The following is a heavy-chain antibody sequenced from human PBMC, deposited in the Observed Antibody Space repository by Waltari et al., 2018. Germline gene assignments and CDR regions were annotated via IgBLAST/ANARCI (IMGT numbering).Heavy chain of an antibody. CDR1: GLTVSSNY. J-gene: IGHJ6*02. D-gene: IGHD5-18*01. Sequence: EVQLVESGGGLIQPGGSLRLSCAASGLTVSSNYMSWVRQAPGKGLEWVSVICSGGSTYYADSVKGRFTISRDNSKNTLYLQMNSLRAEDTAVYYCARDGGRGYSYGPNPTYYYYGMDVWGQGTTVTVSS. CDR2: ICSGGST. V-gene: IGHV3-53*01. CDR3: ARDGGRGYSYGPNPTYYYYGMDV.